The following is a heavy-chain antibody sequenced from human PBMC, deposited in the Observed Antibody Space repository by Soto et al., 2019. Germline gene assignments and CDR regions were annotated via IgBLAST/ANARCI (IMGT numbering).Heavy chain of an antibody. D-gene: IGHD3-3*01. CDR3: ARAGWANYDFWSGYPFDY. V-gene: IGHV3-30-3*01. CDR2: ISYDGSNK. Sequence: PGGSLRLSCAASGFTFSSYAMHWVRQAPGKGLEWVAVISYDGSNKYYADSVKGRFTISRDNSRNTLYLQMNSLRAEDTAVYYCARAGWANYDFWSGYPFDYWGQGTLVTVSS. CDR1: GFTFSSYA. J-gene: IGHJ4*02.